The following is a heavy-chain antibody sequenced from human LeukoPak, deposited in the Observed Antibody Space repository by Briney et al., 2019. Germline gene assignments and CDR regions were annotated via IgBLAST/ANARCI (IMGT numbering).Heavy chain of an antibody. V-gene: IGHV3-23*01. CDR3: AKDQSCSGGSCYWGYFDY. Sequence: GGSLRLSCAASGFTFSSYGLTWVRQAPGKGLEWVSVISGSGGSMYYADSVKGRFTISRDNSKNTLYLQMNSLRAEDTAVYYCAKDQSCSGGSCYWGYFDYWGQGTLVTVSS. D-gene: IGHD2-15*01. CDR1: GFTFSSYG. CDR2: ISGSGGSM. J-gene: IGHJ4*02.